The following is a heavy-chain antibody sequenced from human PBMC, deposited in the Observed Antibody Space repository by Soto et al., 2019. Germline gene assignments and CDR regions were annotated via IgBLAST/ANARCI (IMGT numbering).Heavy chain of an antibody. CDR3: VRRTTSSDSVD. Sequence: EVQLVESGGGLAQPGGSLKLSCVASGFTFSDSAMHWVRQAPGKGLEWVGRIRSKANSYATVYAASVKGRFTISRDDSKNTAYLVLNSLKIEDTALYYCVRRTTSSDSVDWGQGTLVTV. J-gene: IGHJ4*02. CDR2: IRSKANSYAT. D-gene: IGHD6-6*01. V-gene: IGHV3-73*02. CDR1: GFTFSDSA.